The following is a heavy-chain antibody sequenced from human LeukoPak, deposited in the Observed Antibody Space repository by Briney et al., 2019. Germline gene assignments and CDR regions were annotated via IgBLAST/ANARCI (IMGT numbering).Heavy chain of an antibody. D-gene: IGHD6-13*01. CDR3: ARTPYSSSWETCFDY. CDR1: GYTFTGYY. J-gene: IGHJ4*02. V-gene: IGHV1-2*02. Sequence: VSVKVSCKASGYTFTGYYMHWVRQAPGQGLEWMGWINPNTGGTNYAQKFQGRVTMTRDTSISTAYMELSRLRSDDTAVYYCARTPYSSSWETCFDYWGQGTLVTVSS. CDR2: INPNTGGT.